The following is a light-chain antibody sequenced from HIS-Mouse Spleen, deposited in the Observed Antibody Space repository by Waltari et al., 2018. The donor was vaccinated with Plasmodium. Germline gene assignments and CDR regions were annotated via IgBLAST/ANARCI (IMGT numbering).Light chain of an antibody. CDR2: EVS. CDR1: TSDAGGYTY. Sequence: ALPPPPSASGSPGQSVTTSCTGATSDAGGYTYVSWYQQHPGKAPKLMIYEVSKRPSGVPDRFSGSKSGNTASLTVSGLQAEDEADYYCSSYAGSNNLVFGGGTKLTVL. V-gene: IGLV2-8*01. CDR3: SSYAGSNNLV. J-gene: IGLJ2*01.